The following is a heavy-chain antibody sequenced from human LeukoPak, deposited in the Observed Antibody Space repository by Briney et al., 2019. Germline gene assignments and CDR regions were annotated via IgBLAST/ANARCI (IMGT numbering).Heavy chain of an antibody. Sequence: SETLSLTCTVSGGSISSSTYYWGWIRQPPGKGLEWIASMYYIGSTYYNPSLKSRVTISQDTSKTQFSLKLDSVTAADTAVYYCVKEGFWGRGTLVTVSS. J-gene: IGHJ4*02. CDR1: GGSISSSTYY. V-gene: IGHV4-39*07. CDR2: MYYIGST. CDR3: VKEGF.